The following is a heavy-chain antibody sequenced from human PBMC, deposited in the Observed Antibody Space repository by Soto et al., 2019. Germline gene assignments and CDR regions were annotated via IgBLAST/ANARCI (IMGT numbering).Heavy chain of an antibody. J-gene: IGHJ4*03. V-gene: IGHV5-10-1*01. CDR1: GYSFTSYW. Sequence: GESLKISCKGSGYSFTSYWISWVRQMPGKGLEWTGRIDPSDSYTNYSPSFQGHVTISADKSISTAYLQWSSLKASDTAMYYCARTPVGFGELLTYWGQGTMVTVSS. D-gene: IGHD3-10*01. CDR2: IDPSDSYT. CDR3: ARTPVGFGELLTY.